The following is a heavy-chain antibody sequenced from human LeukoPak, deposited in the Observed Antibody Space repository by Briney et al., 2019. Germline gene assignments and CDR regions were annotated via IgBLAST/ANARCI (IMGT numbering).Heavy chain of an antibody. V-gene: IGHV3-48*04. D-gene: IGHD3-10*01. CDR3: ARKRTRGLDY. Sequence: GGSLRLSCAASGSTFNNYNMNWVRQAPGKGLEWVSYISNSGSAIYYADSVKGRFAISRDNAKNSLYLQMNSLRAEDTAVYYCARKRTRGLDYWGQGTLVTVSS. CDR1: GSTFNNYN. CDR2: ISNSGSAI. J-gene: IGHJ4*02.